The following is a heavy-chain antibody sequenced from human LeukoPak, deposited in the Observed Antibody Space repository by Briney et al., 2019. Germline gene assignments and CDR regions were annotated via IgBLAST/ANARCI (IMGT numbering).Heavy chain of an antibody. Sequence: SETLSLTCTVSGASISSSAYYWGWIRQPPGKGLEWIGSIYYSGSTYYNPSLKSRVTISVDTSKNQFSLKLSSVTAADTAVYYCAREGILTGYYPYNWFDPWGQGTLVTVSS. CDR2: IYYSGST. D-gene: IGHD3-9*01. CDR3: AREGILTGYYPYNWFDP. V-gene: IGHV4-39*07. CDR1: GASISSSAYY. J-gene: IGHJ5*02.